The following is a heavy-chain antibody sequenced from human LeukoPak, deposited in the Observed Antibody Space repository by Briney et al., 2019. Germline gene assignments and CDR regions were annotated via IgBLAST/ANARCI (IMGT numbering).Heavy chain of an antibody. Sequence: SGTLSLTCGVSGGSISSSNWWSWVRQSPGKGLEWIGEIYHGGNTNYNPSLKSRVTISVDKSKNQFSLKLSSVTAADTAVYYCARGGYCSGGSCYGYYYYYMDVWGKGTTVTVSS. V-gene: IGHV4-4*02. J-gene: IGHJ6*03. CDR3: ARGGYCSGGSCYGYYYYYMDV. CDR2: IYHGGNT. CDR1: GGSISSSNW. D-gene: IGHD2-15*01.